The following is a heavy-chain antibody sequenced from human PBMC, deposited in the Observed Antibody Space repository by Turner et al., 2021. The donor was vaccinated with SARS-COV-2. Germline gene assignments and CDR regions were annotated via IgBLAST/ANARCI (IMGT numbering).Heavy chain of an antibody. V-gene: IGHV4-39*01. CDR1: GGYISSSSYY. Sequence: LQLQESGPGLVKPSETLSLTCTVSGGYISSSSYYWGWNRQPPGKGLEWIGSIYYSGRTYYNPSLKSRVTISVDTSKNQFSLKLSSVTAADTAVYYCATRTVDLSGSYYCFDYWGQGTLVTVSS. J-gene: IGHJ4*02. D-gene: IGHD1-26*01. CDR3: ATRTVDLSGSYYCFDY. CDR2: IYYSGRT.